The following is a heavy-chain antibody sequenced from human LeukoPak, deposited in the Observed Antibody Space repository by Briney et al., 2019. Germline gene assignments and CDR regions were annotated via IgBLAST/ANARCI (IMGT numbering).Heavy chain of an antibody. CDR3: AKELWSGYHKPFDS. CDR1: GFTFSNYA. Sequence: GGSLRLSCAPSGFTFSNYAMIWVRQAPGKGLEWVSSISGGSENIAYAGSVKGRLTISRDNSKHTLYMQMNSLRVEDTALYYCAKELWSGYHKPFDSWGQGTLVTVSS. CDR2: ISGGSENI. J-gene: IGHJ4*02. V-gene: IGHV3-23*01. D-gene: IGHD3-3*01.